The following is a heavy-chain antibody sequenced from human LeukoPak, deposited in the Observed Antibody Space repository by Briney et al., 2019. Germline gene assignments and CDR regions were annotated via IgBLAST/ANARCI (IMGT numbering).Heavy chain of an antibody. CDR1: GGSISSGDYY. D-gene: IGHD5-12*01. V-gene: IGHV4-30-4*01. CDR2: IYYSGST. Sequence: SETLSLTCTVSGGSISSGDYYWGWIRQPPGKGLEWIGYIYYSGSTYYNPSLKSRVTISVDTSKNQFSLKLSSVTAADTAVYYCASYSGYGGIYDYWGQGTLVTVSS. J-gene: IGHJ4*02. CDR3: ASYSGYGGIYDY.